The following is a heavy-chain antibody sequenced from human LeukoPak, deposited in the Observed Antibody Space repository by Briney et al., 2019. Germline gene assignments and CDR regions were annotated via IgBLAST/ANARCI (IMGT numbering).Heavy chain of an antibody. J-gene: IGHJ3*02. V-gene: IGHV1-2*02. Sequence: ASVKVSCKASGYTFTGYYMHWVRQAPGQGLEWMGWINPNSGGTNYAQKFQGRVTMTRDTSISTAYMELSRLRSEDTAVYYCARLNVDTAMVTPWAFDIWGQGTMVTVSS. D-gene: IGHD5-18*01. CDR2: INPNSGGT. CDR3: ARLNVDTAMVTPWAFDI. CDR1: GYTFTGYY.